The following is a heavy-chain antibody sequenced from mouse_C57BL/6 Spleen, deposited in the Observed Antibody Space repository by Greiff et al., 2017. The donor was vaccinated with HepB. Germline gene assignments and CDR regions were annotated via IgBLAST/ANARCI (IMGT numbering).Heavy chain of an antibody. CDR1: GYAFSSSW. D-gene: IGHD1-3*01. V-gene: IGHV1-82*01. CDR2: IYPGDGDT. CDR3: GKEGVKSPLGFGG. Sequence: VQLQQSGPELVKPGASVKISCKASGYAFSSSWMNWVKQRPGKGLEWIGRIYPGDGDTNYNGKFKGKATLTADKSSSTAYMQLSSLTSGDSAVYLGGKEGVKSPLGFGGWGTGTTVTVSS. J-gene: IGHJ1*03.